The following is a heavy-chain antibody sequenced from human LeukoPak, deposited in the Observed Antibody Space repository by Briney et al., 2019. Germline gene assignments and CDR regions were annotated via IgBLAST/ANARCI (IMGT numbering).Heavy chain of an antibody. CDR3: VKEGAFDI. Sequence: GGSLRLSCAASGFTFDDYAMHWVRQAPGKGLEWVSLISGDGGSTYYADSVKGRFTISRDNSKNSLYLQMNRLRTEDTALYYCVKEGAFDIWGQGTMVTVSS. CDR2: ISGDGGST. J-gene: IGHJ3*02. CDR1: GFTFDDYA. V-gene: IGHV3-43*02.